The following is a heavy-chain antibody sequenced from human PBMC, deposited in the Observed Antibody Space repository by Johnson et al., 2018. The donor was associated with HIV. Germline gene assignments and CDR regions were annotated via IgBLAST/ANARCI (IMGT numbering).Heavy chain of an antibody. CDR2: ISWNGGST. CDR1: GFTFDDYA. J-gene: IGHJ3*02. CDR3: ARQHYYGSVSYPGAFDI. V-gene: IGHV3-9*01. D-gene: IGHD3-10*01. Sequence: VQLVESGGGLVQPGRSLRLSCAASGFTFDDYAMHWVRQAPGKGLEWVSGISWNGGSTGYADSVKGRFTISRDNAKNSLYLQMNILRAEDTALDYCARQHYYGSVSYPGAFDIWGQGTMVTVSS.